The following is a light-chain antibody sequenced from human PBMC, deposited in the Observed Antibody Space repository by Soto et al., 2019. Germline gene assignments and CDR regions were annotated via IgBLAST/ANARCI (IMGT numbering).Light chain of an antibody. J-gene: IGKJ5*01. Sequence: EIVLTQSPVTLSLSPGERATLSCRASQSVERYLAWYQQKPGQAPRLLIYDAFNRATGIPARFSGSGSGTDFTLTISSLEPEDFAVYYCQQRKFWPPITFGQGTRLEIK. CDR1: QSVERY. CDR2: DAF. CDR3: QQRKFWPPIT. V-gene: IGKV3-11*01.